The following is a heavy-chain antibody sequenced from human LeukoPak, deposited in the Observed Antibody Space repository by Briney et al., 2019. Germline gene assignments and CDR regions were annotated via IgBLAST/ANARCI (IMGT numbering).Heavy chain of an antibody. CDR1: GFTFSSYE. CDR3: ARDDSSGWYHLAY. CDR2: ISSSGSTI. Sequence: PGGSLRLSCAASGFTFSSYEMNWVRQAPGKGLEWVSYISSSGSTIYYADSVKGRFTISRDNAKNSLYLQMNSLRAEDTALYYCARDDSSGWYHLAYWGQGTLVTVSS. V-gene: IGHV3-48*03. J-gene: IGHJ4*02. D-gene: IGHD6-19*01.